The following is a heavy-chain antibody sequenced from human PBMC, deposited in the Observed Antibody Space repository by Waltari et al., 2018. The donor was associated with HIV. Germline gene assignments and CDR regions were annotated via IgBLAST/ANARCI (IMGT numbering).Heavy chain of an antibody. CDR1: GFYFNLFT. V-gene: IGHV3-21*02. D-gene: IGHD1-1*01. Sequence: EVRLVESGGGLVEPGGSLPLSSTASGFYFNLFTMPWVRLAPSKGLEWVSSITRGSSYLYYSNAVKGRFTVSRDNAKNSLFLQLKALTAEDTALYFCVRDRTSVTTGDFDSWGQGVPVTVSS. CDR2: ITRGSSYL. J-gene: IGHJ4*02. CDR3: VRDRTSVTTGDFDS.